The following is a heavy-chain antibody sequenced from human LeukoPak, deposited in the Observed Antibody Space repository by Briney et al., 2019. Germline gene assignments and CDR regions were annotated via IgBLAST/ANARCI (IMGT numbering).Heavy chain of an antibody. CDR3: AREGGYSYGNAPLHFDY. D-gene: IGHD5-18*01. CDR2: ISTSGST. Sequence: SSQTLSLTCTVSGGSISSGSYYWSWIRQPAGKGLEWIGRISTSGSTNYNPSLKSRVTISVDTSKNQFSLKLSSVTAADTAVYYCAREGGYSYGNAPLHFDYWGQGTLVTVSS. CDR1: GGSISSGSYY. V-gene: IGHV4-61*02. J-gene: IGHJ4*02.